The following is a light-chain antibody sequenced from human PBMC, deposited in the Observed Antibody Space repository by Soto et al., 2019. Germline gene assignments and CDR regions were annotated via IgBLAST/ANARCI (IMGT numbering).Light chain of an antibody. CDR1: SSDVGGYIS. J-gene: IGLJ2*01. CDR3: CSYAGSHSFI. CDR2: DVN. Sequence: QSVLTQPRSVSGSPGQSVTISCTGTSSDVGGYISVSWYQHRPGKAPKLMLHDVNKRPSGVPDRFSGSKSGNTASLTISGLQAEDEADYFCCSYAGSHSFIFGGGTQLTVL. V-gene: IGLV2-11*01.